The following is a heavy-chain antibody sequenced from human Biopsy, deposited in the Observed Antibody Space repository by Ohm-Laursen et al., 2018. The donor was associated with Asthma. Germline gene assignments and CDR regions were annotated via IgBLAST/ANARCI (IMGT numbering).Heavy chain of an antibody. Sequence: SVKVSCKAPGGTFSNFAISWVRQAPGQGLEWLGGIMTVIGTTNYSQKFQGRVTITADESTSTAYMEVTSLRSEDTAIYYCARCQVGYSSGWSLLLKKIYYSGMDVWGQGTAVTVSS. CDR2: IMTVIGTT. J-gene: IGHJ6*02. V-gene: IGHV1-69*13. D-gene: IGHD6-19*01. CDR3: ARCQVGYSSGWSLLLKKIYYSGMDV. CDR1: GGTFSNFA.